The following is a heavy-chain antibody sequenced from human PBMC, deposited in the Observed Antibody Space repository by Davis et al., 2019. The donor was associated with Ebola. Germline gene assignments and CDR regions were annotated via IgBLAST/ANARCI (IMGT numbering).Heavy chain of an antibody. CDR3: ARTTGAYPLGS. J-gene: IGHJ4*02. D-gene: IGHD7-27*01. V-gene: IGHV4-59*01. CDR1: GGSIRNYY. Sequence: MPSETLSLTCTVSGGSIRNYYWSWIRQPPGKGLEWIGNVHYSGSTNYNSSLKGRVTMSMDTPKNQFSLMLTSLTAADTAVYYCARTTGAYPLGSWGQGTLVTVSS. CDR2: VHYSGST.